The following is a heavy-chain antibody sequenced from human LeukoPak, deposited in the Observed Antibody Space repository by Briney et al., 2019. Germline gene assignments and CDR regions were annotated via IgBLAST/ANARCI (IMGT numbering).Heavy chain of an antibody. CDR3: ARGGGSYYYY. Sequence: GGSLRLSCATSGFTFSSHWMSWVRQASGKGLEWVANIKQDGSEKYYVDSVRGRFTISRDNAKNSLYLQMNSLRAEDTAVYYCARGGGSYYYYWGQGSLVTVSP. CDR1: GFTFSSHW. CDR2: IKQDGSEK. V-gene: IGHV3-7*01. J-gene: IGHJ4*02. D-gene: IGHD1-26*01.